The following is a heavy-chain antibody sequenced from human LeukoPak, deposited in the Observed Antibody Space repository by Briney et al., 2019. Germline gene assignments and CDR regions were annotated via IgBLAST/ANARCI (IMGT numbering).Heavy chain of an antibody. Sequence: GGSLRLSCTASGFTLGDYAMSWVRQAPGKGLEWVGFIRSKAYGGTTEYAASVKGRFTISRDDSKSIAYLQMNSLKTEDTAVYYCTKRGGYSGYDNKHYFDYWGQGTLVTVSS. J-gene: IGHJ4*02. CDR3: TKRGGYSGYDNKHYFDY. D-gene: IGHD5-12*01. CDR1: GFTLGDYA. CDR2: IRSKAYGGTT. V-gene: IGHV3-49*04.